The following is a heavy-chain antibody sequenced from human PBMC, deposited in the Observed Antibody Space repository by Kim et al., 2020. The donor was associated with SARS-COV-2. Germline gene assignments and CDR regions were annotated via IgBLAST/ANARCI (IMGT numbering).Heavy chain of an antibody. J-gene: IGHJ4*02. CDR2: ISGSGGNT. D-gene: IGHD6-19*01. Sequence: GGSLRLSCAASGFTFSSYAMTWVRQAPGKGLEWVSSISGSGGNTYYADSVKGRFTISRDNSRNTLYLQMNSLRAEDTAMYYCAKAIPPAMTVADCWGQGTLVTVSS. CDR1: GFTFSSYA. CDR3: AKAIPPAMTVADC. V-gene: IGHV3-23*01.